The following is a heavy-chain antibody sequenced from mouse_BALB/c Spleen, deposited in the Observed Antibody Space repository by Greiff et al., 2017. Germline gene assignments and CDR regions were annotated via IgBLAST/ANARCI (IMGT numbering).Heavy chain of an antibody. V-gene: IGHV14-4*02. CDR1: GFNIKDYY. J-gene: IGHJ4*01. D-gene: IGHD1-1*01. CDR3: NAHYYGSSPSYAMDY. Sequence: VQLKESGAELVRSGASVKLSCTASGFNIKDYYMHWVKQRPEQGLEWIGWIDPENGDTEYAPKFQGKATMTADTSSNTAYLQLSSLTSEDTAVYYCNAHYYGSSPSYAMDYWGQGTSVTVSS. CDR2: IDPENGDT.